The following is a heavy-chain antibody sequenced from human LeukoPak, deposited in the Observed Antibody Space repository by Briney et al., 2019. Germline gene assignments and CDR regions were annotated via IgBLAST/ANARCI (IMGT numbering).Heavy chain of an antibody. CDR3: ARLGLLWFGESDY. J-gene: IGHJ4*02. CDR1: GGSISSSSYY. Sequence: SETLSLTCTVSGGSISSSSYYWGWIRQPPGKGLEWIGSIYYSGSTYYNPSLKSRVTISADTSKNQFSLKLSSVTAADTAVYYCARLGLLWFGESDYWGQGTLVTVSS. CDR2: IYYSGST. V-gene: IGHV4-39*01. D-gene: IGHD3-10*01.